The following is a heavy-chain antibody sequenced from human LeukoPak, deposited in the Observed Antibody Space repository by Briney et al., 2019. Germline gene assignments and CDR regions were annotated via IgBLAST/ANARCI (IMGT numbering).Heavy chain of an antibody. V-gene: IGHV4-34*01. CDR2: INHSGST. D-gene: IGHD2-2*01. Sequence: SETLSLTCAVYGGSFSGYYWSWIRQPPGKGLEWIGEINHSGSTNYNPSLKSRVTISVDTSKNQFSLKLSSVTAADTAVYYCVRVRTGTSCYDYWGQGTLVTVSP. J-gene: IGHJ4*02. CDR1: GGSFSGYY. CDR3: VRVRTGTSCYDY.